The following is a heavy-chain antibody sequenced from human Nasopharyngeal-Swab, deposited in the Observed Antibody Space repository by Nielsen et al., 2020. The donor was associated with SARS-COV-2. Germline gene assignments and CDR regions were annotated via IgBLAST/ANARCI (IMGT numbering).Heavy chain of an antibody. V-gene: IGHV1-69*10. D-gene: IGHD5-24*01. CDR3: ARGGWLRKDYYYSYYYMDV. CDR2: LLLLLPLP. Sequence: WVRQAPGQGLEWMGGLLLLLPLPHYAQKFQDRVTITADKSTSTAYMELSSLRSEDTAAYYCARGGWLRKDYYYSYYYMDVWGKGTTVTVSS. J-gene: IGHJ6*03.